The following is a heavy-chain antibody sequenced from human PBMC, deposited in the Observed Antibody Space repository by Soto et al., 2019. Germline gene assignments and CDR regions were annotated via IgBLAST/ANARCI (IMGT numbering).Heavy chain of an antibody. CDR2: IFYSGRT. CDR1: GGSFSSYY. Sequence: ASETLSLTCTVSGGSFSSYYWTWIRQPPGKGLEWIGYIFYSGRTNYTPSLTSRVTISVDTSKNQFSLKLSSVTAADTAVYYCARQAGGGEFDYWGQGTMVTVSS. J-gene: IGHJ4*02. CDR3: ARQAGGGEFDY. V-gene: IGHV4-59*01. D-gene: IGHD2-21*01.